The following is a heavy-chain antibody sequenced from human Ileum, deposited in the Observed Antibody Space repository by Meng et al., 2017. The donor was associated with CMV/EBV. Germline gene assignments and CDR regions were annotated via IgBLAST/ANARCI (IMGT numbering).Heavy chain of an antibody. CDR2: IYYNGNT. V-gene: IGHV4-39*07. J-gene: IGHJ4*02. D-gene: IGHD1-20*01. CDR1: GGSINSNNYY. CDR3: ARDITGSHFDH. Sequence: QAHLQESGPRLVKPSETLSLTCTVSGGSINSNNYYWGWIRQPPGKGLEWIGSIYYNGNTPYNPSLKSRVTISLDTSKNQFSLRLSSVTAADTAVYYCARDITGSHFDHWGQGVLVTVSS.